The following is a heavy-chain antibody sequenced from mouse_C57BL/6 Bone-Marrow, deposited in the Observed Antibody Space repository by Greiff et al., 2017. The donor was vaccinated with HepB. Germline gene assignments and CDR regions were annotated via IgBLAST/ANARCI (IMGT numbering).Heavy chain of an antibody. V-gene: IGHV1-55*01. CDR3: ARSIGPVVGYWYFDV. Sequence: QVQLQQPGAELVKPGASVKMSCKASGYTFTSYWITWVKQRPGQGLEWIGDIYPGSGSTNYNEKFKSKATLTVDTSSSTAYMQLSSLTSEDSAVYYCARSIGPVVGYWYFDVWGTGTTVTVSS. CDR2: IYPGSGST. CDR1: GYTFTSYW. D-gene: IGHD1-1*01. J-gene: IGHJ1*03.